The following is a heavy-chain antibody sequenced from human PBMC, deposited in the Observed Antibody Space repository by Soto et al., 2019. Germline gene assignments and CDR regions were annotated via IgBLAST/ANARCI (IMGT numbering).Heavy chain of an antibody. CDR1: GGSISSYY. D-gene: IGHD2-2*01. CDR3: ARDCSTSSCYNAGSYYYYGMDV. CDR2: IYASGST. V-gene: IGHV4-4*07. Sequence: XETLSLTCTVSGGSISSYYWSWMRQPSGKGLEWIGRIYASGSTNYSPSLKSRVTMSLDTSKNQFFLKLSSLTAADTAVCYCARDCSTSSCYNAGSYYYYGMDVWGQGTTVTVSS. J-gene: IGHJ6*02.